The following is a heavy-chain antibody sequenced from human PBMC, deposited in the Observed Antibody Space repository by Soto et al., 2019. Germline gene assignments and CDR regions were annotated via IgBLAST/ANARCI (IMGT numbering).Heavy chain of an antibody. Sequence: EVQLVESGGGLVKPGGSLRLSCAASGFTFSSYSMNWVRQAPGKGLEWVSSISSSSSYIYYADSVKGRFTISRDNAKNSLYLQMTSLRAEDTAVYYCARGSEMATFTFYRNIPYFDYWGQGTLVTVSS. V-gene: IGHV3-21*01. CDR3: ARGSEMATFTFYRNIPYFDY. D-gene: IGHD5-12*01. J-gene: IGHJ4*02. CDR2: ISSSSSYI. CDR1: GFTFSSYS.